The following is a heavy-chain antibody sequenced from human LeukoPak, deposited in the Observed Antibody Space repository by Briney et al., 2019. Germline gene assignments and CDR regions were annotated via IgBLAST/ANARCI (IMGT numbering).Heavy chain of an antibody. Sequence: SETLSLTCTVSGGSISSYYGSWIRQPLGKGLEWIGYVYYSGSTSYNPSLKSRVTISVETSKNQFSLKLSSVTAADAAVYYCARGPGSGTYWAFDYWGQGTLVTVSS. CDR2: VYYSGST. V-gene: IGHV4-59*01. J-gene: IGHJ4*02. D-gene: IGHD1-26*01. CDR1: GGSISSYY. CDR3: ARGPGSGTYWAFDY.